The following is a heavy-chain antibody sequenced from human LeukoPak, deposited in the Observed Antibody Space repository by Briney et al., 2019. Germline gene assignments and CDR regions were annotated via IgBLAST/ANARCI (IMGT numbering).Heavy chain of an antibody. V-gene: IGHV1-18*01. CDR3: ARVAGADRGHFDY. J-gene: IGHJ4*02. CDR1: GHTFNTYG. CDR2: ISAYNGNT. D-gene: IGHD2-15*01. Sequence: GASVKVFCKASGHTFNTYGISWVRQAPGQGLEWMGWISAYNGNTNYAQKLQDRVTMTTDTSTSTAYMELRSLRSDDTAVYYWARVAGADRGHFDYWGQGTLVTVSS.